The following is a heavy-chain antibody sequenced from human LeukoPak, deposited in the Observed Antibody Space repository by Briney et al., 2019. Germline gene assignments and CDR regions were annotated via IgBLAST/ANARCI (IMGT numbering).Heavy chain of an antibody. CDR2: IYYSGST. CDR3: AREPTVTTDWFDP. D-gene: IGHD4-17*01. Sequence: SETLSLTCTVSGGSISSSSYYWGWIRQPPGKGLEWIGSIYYSGSTYYNPSLKSRVTISVDTSKNQFSLKLSSVTAADTAVYYCAREPTVTTDWFDPWGQGTLVTVSS. J-gene: IGHJ5*02. CDR1: GGSISSSSYY. V-gene: IGHV4-39*07.